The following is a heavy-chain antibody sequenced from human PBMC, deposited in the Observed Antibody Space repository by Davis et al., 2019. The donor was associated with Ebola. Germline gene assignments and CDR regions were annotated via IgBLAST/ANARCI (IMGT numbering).Heavy chain of an antibody. CDR1: GGSISSYY. D-gene: IGHD5-18*01. J-gene: IGHJ5*02. CDR3: ARLVGGIQLWPHSWFDP. Sequence: SETLSLTCTVSGGSISSYYWSWIRQPPGKGLEWIGYIYYSGSTNYNPSLKSRVTISVDTSKNQFSLKLSSVTAADTAVYYCARLVGGIQLWPHSWFDPWGQGTLVTVSS. V-gene: IGHV4-59*08. CDR2: IYYSGST.